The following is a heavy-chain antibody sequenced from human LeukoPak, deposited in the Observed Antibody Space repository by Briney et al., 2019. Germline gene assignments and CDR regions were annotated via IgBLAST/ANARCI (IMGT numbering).Heavy chain of an antibody. CDR2: ISGSGTYT. CDR3: ARGWAYGIDY. V-gene: IGHV3-23*01. D-gene: IGHD4-17*01. Sequence: GGSLRLSCAASGFTFSSYDMIWVRQAPGKGLEWVSSISGSGTYTYYADSVKGRFTISRDNSKNTLYLQMTSLRAEDTAIYYCARGWAYGIDYWGPGTLVTVSS. J-gene: IGHJ4*02. CDR1: GFTFSSYD.